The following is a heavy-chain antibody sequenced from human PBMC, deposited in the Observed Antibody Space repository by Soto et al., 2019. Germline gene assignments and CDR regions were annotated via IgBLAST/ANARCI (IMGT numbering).Heavy chain of an antibody. V-gene: IGHV1-18*01. J-gene: IGHJ6*02. Sequence: GXSVKVSCKASGYTFTSYGISWVRQAPGQGLEWMGWISAYNGNTNYAQKLQGRATMTTDTSTSTAYMELRSLRSDDTAVYYCARDPIRFLEWLLPRYYYYYGMDVRGQGTTV. CDR1: GYTFTSYG. D-gene: IGHD3-3*01. CDR2: ISAYNGNT. CDR3: ARDPIRFLEWLLPRYYYYYGMDV.